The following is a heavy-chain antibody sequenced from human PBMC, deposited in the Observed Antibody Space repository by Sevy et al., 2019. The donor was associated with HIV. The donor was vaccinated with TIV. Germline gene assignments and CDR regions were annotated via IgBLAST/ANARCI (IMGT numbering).Heavy chain of an antibody. V-gene: IGHV3-30*18. CDR2: ISYDGSNK. D-gene: IGHD2-15*01. Sequence: GGSLRLSCAASGFTFSSYGMHWVRQAPGKGLEWVAVISYDGSNKYYADSVKGRFTISRDNSKNTLYLQMNSLRAGDTAVYYCAKDGRYCSGGSCQGSYYYYGMDVWGQGTTVTVSS. CDR3: AKDGRYCSGGSCQGSYYYYGMDV. J-gene: IGHJ6*02. CDR1: GFTFSSYG.